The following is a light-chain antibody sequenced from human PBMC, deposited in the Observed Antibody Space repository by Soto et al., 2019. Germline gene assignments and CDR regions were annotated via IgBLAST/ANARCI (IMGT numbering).Light chain of an antibody. CDR2: NVR. V-gene: IGLV2-14*01. CDR1: SSDVGGYNY. CDR3: SSFTSSNTVL. Sequence: QSVLTQPASVSGSPGQSITISCTGTSSDVGGYNYVSWYQQHPGKAPKLIIYNVRNRPSGVSNRFSGSKSGNTAALTISGRQAEDEGHYYCSSFTSSNTVLFGGGTKLTVL. J-gene: IGLJ2*01.